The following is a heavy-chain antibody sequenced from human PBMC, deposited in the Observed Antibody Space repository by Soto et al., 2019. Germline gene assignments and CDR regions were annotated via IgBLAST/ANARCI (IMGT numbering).Heavy chain of an antibody. CDR2: IIPIFGTA. V-gene: IGHV1-69*13. CDR3: AREDDSSAQGYFQH. CDR1: GGTFSSYA. Sequence: GASVKVSCKASGGTFSSYAISWVRQAPGQGLEWMGGIIPIFGTANYAQKFQGRVTITADESTSTAYMELSSLRSEDTAVYYCAREDDSSAQGYFQHWGQGTLVTVSS. J-gene: IGHJ1*01. D-gene: IGHD3-22*01.